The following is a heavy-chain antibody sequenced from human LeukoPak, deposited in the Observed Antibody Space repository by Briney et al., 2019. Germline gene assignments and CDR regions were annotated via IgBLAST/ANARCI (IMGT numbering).Heavy chain of an antibody. CDR1: GYTFISYN. CDR2: VNPRSGDA. Sequence: ASVRVSCKASGYTFISYNINWLRQATGQGLEWMGWVNPRSGDAGYLQKFQGRLTITRDSSIDTAYMDLSGLRSEDTGIYYCARGVPLGYCTYGVCYPPYYFDYWGQGTLVTASS. CDR3: ARGVPLGYCTYGVCYPPYYFDY. J-gene: IGHJ4*02. D-gene: IGHD2-8*01. V-gene: IGHV1-8*03.